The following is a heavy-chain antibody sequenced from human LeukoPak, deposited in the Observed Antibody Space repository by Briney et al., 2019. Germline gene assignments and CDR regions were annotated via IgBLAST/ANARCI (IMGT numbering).Heavy chain of an antibody. CDR3: AREHLIAAQGNEWFDP. J-gene: IGHJ5*02. CDR1: GGSISNYY. D-gene: IGHD6-6*01. Sequence: SSETLSLTCTVSGGSISNYYWSWIRQPPGKGLEWIGYIYQSGSTDYNPSLKSRVTISVDTSKNQFSLKLSSVTAADTAVYYCAREHLIAAQGNEWFDPWGQGTLVTVSS. CDR2: IYQSGST. V-gene: IGHV4-59*12.